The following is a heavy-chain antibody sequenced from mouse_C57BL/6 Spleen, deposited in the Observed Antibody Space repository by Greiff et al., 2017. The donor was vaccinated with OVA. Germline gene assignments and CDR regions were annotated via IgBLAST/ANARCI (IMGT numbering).Heavy chain of an antibody. CDR2: INPNNGGT. Sequence: VVKPGASVKISCKASGYTFTDYYMNWVKQSHGKSLEWIGDINPNNGGTSYNQKFKGKATLTVDKSSSTAYMELRSLTSEDSAVYYCARSVYDYDGYYYAMDYWGQGTSVTVSS. J-gene: IGHJ4*01. V-gene: IGHV1-26*01. CDR3: ARSVYDYDGYYYAMDY. CDR1: GYTFTDYY. D-gene: IGHD2-4*01.